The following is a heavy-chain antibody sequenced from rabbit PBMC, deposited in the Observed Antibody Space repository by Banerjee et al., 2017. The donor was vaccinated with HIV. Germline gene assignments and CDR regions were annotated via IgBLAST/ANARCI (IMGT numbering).Heavy chain of an antibody. CDR1: GFDLSSYYY. V-gene: IGHV1S43*01. Sequence: QEQLEESGGDLVKPEGSLTLTCKASGFDLSSYYYMCWVRQAPGKGLEWIGCINTGSGAPWYASWAKGRFTITRSTSLNTVTLQMTSLTAADTATYFCARTYTTGSGYYYAFNLWGPGTLVTVS. J-gene: IGHJ4*01. CDR2: INTGSGAP. CDR3: ARTYTTGSGYYYAFNL. D-gene: IGHD1-1*01.